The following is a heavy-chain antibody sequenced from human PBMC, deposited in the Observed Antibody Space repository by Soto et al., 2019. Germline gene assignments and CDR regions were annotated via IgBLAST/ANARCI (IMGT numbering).Heavy chain of an antibody. V-gene: IGHV1-18*01. CDR1: GYTFTSYG. CDR3: ARDPAPNTYYYGSGSYSPYGMDV. D-gene: IGHD3-10*01. Sequence: VASVKVSCKASGYTFTSYGISWVRQAPGQGLEWMGWISAYNGNTNYAQKLQGRVTMTTDTSTSTAYMGLRSLRSDDTAVYYCARDPAPNTYYYGSGSYSPYGMDVWGQGTTVTVSS. J-gene: IGHJ6*02. CDR2: ISAYNGNT.